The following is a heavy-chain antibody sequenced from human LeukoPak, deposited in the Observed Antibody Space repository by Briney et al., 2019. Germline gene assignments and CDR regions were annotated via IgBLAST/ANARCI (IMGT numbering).Heavy chain of an antibody. D-gene: IGHD1-26*01. J-gene: IGHJ4*02. CDR2: ISGSGGST. CDR1: GFTFISYA. V-gene: IGHV3-23*01. CDR3: AKSVMSGSYPSYFDS. Sequence: GGSLRLSCAASGFTFISYAMSWVRQAPVKGLEWVSIISGSGGSTYYADSVKGRFTISRDNSKNTLYLQMNSLRAEDTAVYYCAKSVMSGSYPSYFDSWGQGTLVTVSS.